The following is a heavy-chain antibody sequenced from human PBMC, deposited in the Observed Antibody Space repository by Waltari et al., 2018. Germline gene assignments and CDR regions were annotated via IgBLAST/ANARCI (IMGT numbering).Heavy chain of an antibody. V-gene: IGHV3-49*03. Sequence: EVQLVESGGGLVQPGRSLRLSCTTSGFTFGDHALSWFRQAPEKGLEWVGFIRSKTYGGTADYAASVRGRFTVSRDDSKSIAYLEMYSLKTEDTAVYYCATQLRFLEWSFDYWGQGTLVTVSS. CDR1: GFTFGDHA. CDR3: ATQLRFLEWSFDY. D-gene: IGHD3-3*01. CDR2: IRSKTYGGTA. J-gene: IGHJ4*02.